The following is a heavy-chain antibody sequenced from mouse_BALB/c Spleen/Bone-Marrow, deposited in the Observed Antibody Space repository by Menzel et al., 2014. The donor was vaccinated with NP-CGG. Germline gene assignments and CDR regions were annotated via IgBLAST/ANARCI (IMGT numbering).Heavy chain of an antibody. CDR2: IYPYNGGT. CDR1: GYTFTDYN. D-gene: IGHD2-3*01. Sequence: EVQLQQSGPELVKPGASVKISCEASGYTFTDYNMHWVKQSHGKSLEWIGYIYPYNGGTGYNQKFKSKATLTVDNSSSTAYMELRSLTSEDSAVYYCARDDGYYDYWGQGTTLTVSS. CDR3: ARDDGYYDY. V-gene: IGHV1S29*02. J-gene: IGHJ2*01.